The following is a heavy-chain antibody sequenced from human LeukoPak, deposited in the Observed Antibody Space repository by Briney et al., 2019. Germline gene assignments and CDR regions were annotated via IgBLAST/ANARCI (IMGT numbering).Heavy chain of an antibody. CDR1: GYTFTGYY. V-gene: IGHV1-2*02. J-gene: IGHJ3*02. D-gene: IGHD3-22*01. CDR2: INPNSGGT. Sequence: GASVKVSCKASGYTFTGYYMHWVRQAPGQGLEWMGWINPNSGGTNYAQKFQGRVTMTRDTSISTAYMELSRLRSDDTAVYYCASTYYYDSSGPNDAFDIWGQGTMVTVSS. CDR3: ASTYYYDSSGPNDAFDI.